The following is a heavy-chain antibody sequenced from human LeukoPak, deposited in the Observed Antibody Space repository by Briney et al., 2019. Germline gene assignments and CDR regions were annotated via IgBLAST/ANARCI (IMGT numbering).Heavy chain of an antibody. CDR1: GFIFRNYA. V-gene: IGHV3-23*01. D-gene: IGHD4/OR15-4a*01. Sequence: GGSLRLSCVASGFIFRNYAMSWARQAPGEGLEWVSGISDNGGGTYYADSLKGRFTISRDNSKNMLYLQMNSLRAEDTAVYYCAKESGALGAPLYDYWGRGILVTASS. CDR2: ISDNGGGT. J-gene: IGHJ4*02. CDR3: AKESGALGAPLYDY.